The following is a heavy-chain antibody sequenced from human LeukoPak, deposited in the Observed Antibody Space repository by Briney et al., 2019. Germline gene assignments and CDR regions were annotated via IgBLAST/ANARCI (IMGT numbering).Heavy chain of an antibody. J-gene: IGHJ4*02. D-gene: IGHD1-26*01. CDR2: IYTDGSRT. CDR3: ARGLSGSDDY. V-gene: IGHV3-74*01. Sequence: GGSLRLSCAASGFTFSSYWMHWARQAPGKGLVWVSRIYTDGSRTSYADAVKGRFTISRDNAKNTVYLQMNNLRAEHTAVYCCARGLSGSDDYWGRGTLVTVSS. CDR1: GFTFSSYW.